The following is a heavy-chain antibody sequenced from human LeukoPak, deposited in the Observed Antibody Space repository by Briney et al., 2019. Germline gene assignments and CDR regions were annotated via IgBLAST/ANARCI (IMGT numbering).Heavy chain of an antibody. J-gene: IGHJ6*03. CDR2: LYYTGTT. CDR1: GGSISSNY. V-gene: IGHV4-59*01. D-gene: IGHD6-13*01. Sequence: PSETLSLTCTVSGGSISSNYWSWIRQPPGKGLEWIGLLYYTGTTNYNPSLKGRATISADTSKKYFSLKLTSVTAADTAVYYCASGYYYFMDVWGKGTTVTVSS. CDR3: ASGYYYFMDV.